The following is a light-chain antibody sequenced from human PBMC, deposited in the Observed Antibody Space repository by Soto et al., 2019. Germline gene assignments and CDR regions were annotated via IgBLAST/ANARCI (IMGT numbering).Light chain of an antibody. CDR1: QSVSSSF. V-gene: IGKV3D-20*01. J-gene: IGKJ1*01. Sequence: ESVLMQFPAALFLSTGERATLSCGASQSVSSSFLAWYQQKPGLAPRLLIYDASRRAPGIPDRFSGSGSGTHFTLTISRLEPEDFAVYSCQQYGSAPKTFGQGTKVDIK. CDR2: DAS. CDR3: QQYGSAPKT.